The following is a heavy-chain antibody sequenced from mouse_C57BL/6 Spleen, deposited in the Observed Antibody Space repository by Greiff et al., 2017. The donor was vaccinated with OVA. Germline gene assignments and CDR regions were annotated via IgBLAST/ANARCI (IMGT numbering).Heavy chain of an antibody. D-gene: IGHD3-3*01. CDR1: GFTFSSYA. CDR3: TRDRAREYFDV. CDR2: ISSGGDYI. J-gene: IGHJ1*03. Sequence: EVKVEESGEGLVKPGGSLKLSCAASGFTFSSYAMSWVRQTPEKRLEWVAYISSGGDYIYYADTVKGRFTISRDNARNTLYLQMSSLKSEDTAMYYCTRDRAREYFDVWGTGTTVTVSS. V-gene: IGHV5-9-1*02.